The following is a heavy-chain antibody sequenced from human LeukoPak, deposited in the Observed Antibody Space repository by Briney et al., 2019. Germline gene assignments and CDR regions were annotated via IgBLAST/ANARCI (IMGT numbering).Heavy chain of an antibody. CDR3: AELGITMIGGV. D-gene: IGHD3-10*02. J-gene: IGHJ6*04. V-gene: IGHV3-48*04. CDR2: ISSSGSTI. Sequence: PGGSLRLSCAASGFTFSSYGMNWVRRAPGKGLEWVSYISSSGSTIYYADSVKGRFTISRDNAKNSLYLQMNSLRAEDTAVYYCAELGITMIGGVWGKGTTVTISS. CDR1: GFTFSSYG.